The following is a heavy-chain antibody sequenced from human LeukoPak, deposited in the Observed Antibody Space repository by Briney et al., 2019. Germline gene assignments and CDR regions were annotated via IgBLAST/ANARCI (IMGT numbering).Heavy chain of an antibody. Sequence: PGGSLRLSCAASGFTVSSNYMSWVRQAPGKGLEWVAAVSYDGSNQYYRDSVKGRFTISRDNSKSTLYLQMNSLRGEDTAVYYCATEVRGLDYWGQGTLVTVSS. CDR2: VSYDGSNQ. V-gene: IGHV3-30*03. CDR3: ATEVRGLDY. D-gene: IGHD3-10*01. CDR1: GFTVSSNY. J-gene: IGHJ4*02.